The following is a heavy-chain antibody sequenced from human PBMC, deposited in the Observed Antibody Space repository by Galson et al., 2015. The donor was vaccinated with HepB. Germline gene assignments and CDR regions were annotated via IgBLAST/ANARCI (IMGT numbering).Heavy chain of an antibody. CDR2: ISSSSGTI. J-gene: IGHJ6*03. Sequence: SLRLSCAASGFTFSNYNMNWVRQAPGKGLEWVSYISSSSGTIYYADSVKGRFTISRNNAKNSLYLQMNSLRAEDTAVYYCAREGCSSTSCYIKYYYMDVWGKGTTVTVSS. D-gene: IGHD2-2*02. CDR1: GFTFSNYN. CDR3: AREGCSSTSCYIKYYYMDV. V-gene: IGHV3-48*01.